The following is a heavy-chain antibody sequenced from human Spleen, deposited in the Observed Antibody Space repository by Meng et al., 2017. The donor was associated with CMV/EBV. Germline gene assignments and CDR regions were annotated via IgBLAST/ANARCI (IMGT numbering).Heavy chain of an antibody. Sequence: SLKISCAVSGFIFDDYAMHWVRQAPGKGLEWVSGISGNSGFIGYADSVKGRFTISRDNARKSLSLEINPLRVEDTALYYCVKGGGEKVTFDAMDVWGQGTTVTVSS. V-gene: IGHV3-9*01. CDR3: VKGGGEKVTFDAMDV. CDR1: GFIFDDYA. D-gene: IGHD2-21*02. J-gene: IGHJ6*02. CDR2: ISGNSGFI.